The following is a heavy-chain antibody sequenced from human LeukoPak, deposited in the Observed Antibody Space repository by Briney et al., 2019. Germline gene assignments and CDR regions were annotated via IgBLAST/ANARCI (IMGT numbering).Heavy chain of an antibody. Sequence: GGSLRLSCAASGFTFSSYSMNWVRQAPGKGLEWVSSISSSSSYIYYADSVKGRFTISRDNAKNSLYLQMNSLRAEDTAVYYCARDGLVPQWGFDYWGQGTLVTVSS. D-gene: IGHD7-27*01. J-gene: IGHJ4*02. CDR3: ARDGLVPQWGFDY. CDR2: ISSSSSYI. CDR1: GFTFSSYS. V-gene: IGHV3-21*01.